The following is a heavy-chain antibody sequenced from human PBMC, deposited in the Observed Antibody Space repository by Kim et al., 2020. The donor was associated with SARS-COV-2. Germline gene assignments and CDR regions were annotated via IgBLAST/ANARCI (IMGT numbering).Heavy chain of an antibody. CDR3: TRVPPYRNSWLDAFDI. V-gene: IGHV3-73*01. D-gene: IGHD6-13*01. Sequence: SVKGRFIISRDDSKNTAYLQMNSLKTEDTAIYYCTRVPPYRNSWLDAFDIWCQGTMVTVSS. J-gene: IGHJ3*02.